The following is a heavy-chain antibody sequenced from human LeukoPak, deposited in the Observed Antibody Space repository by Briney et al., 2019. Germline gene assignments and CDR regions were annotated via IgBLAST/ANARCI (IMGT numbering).Heavy chain of an antibody. CDR1: GFTFSSYE. CDR3: AREAVRDAFDI. V-gene: IGHV3-48*03. J-gene: IGHJ3*02. CDR2: IGSSGSTM. Sequence: PGGSETLSCAVSGFTFSSYEMNWVRQAPGKGLEWVSYIGSSGSTMYYADSVKGRFTISRDNAKNSLFLQMNSPRAEDTAVYYCAREAVRDAFDIWGQGTRVTVSS. D-gene: IGHD6-19*01.